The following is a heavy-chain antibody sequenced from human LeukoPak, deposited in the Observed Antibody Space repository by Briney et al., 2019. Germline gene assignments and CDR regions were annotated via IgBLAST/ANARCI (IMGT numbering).Heavy chain of an antibody. Sequence: GGSLRLSCAASGFTFDDYGMSWVRQAPGKGLGWVSDINWNGGSTRYADSVKGRFTISRDNAKNSLYLQMNSLRAEDTALYYCAREGHYDSSRFDPWGQGTLVTVSS. J-gene: IGHJ5*02. D-gene: IGHD3-22*01. CDR2: INWNGGST. CDR1: GFTFDDYG. CDR3: AREGHYDSSRFDP. V-gene: IGHV3-20*04.